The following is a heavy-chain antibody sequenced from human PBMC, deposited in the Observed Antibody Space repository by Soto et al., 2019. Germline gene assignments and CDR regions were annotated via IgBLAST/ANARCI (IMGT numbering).Heavy chain of an antibody. CDR2: ISYDGSNK. D-gene: IGHD3-10*01. V-gene: IGHV3-30*18. CDR3: AKGNEGSGSYLEIDY. CDR1: GFTFSSYG. Sequence: QVQLVESGGGVVQPGRSLRLSCAASGFTFSSYGMHWVRQAPGKGLEWVAVISYDGSNKYYADSVKGRFTISRDNSKNTLYLQMNSLRAEDTAVYYCAKGNEGSGSYLEIDYWGQGTLVTVSS. J-gene: IGHJ4*02.